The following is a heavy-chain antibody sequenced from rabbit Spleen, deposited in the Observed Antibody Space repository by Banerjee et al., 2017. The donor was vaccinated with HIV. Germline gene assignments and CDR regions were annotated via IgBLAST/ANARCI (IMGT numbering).Heavy chain of an antibody. CDR1: GFSFSSDY. CDR3: ARNYVNAFDP. Sequence: QSLEESGGDLVKPGASLTLTCTASGFSFSSDYMCWVRQAPGKGLEWIACIDSGSSGFTYFATWAKGRFTISKTSSTTVTLQMTRLTAADTATYFCARNYVNAFDPWGPGTLVTVS. J-gene: IGHJ2*01. CDR2: IDSGSSGFT. D-gene: IGHD1-1*01. V-gene: IGHV1S40*01.